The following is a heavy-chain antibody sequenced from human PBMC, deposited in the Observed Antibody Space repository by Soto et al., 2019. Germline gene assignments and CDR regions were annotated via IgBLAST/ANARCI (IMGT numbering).Heavy chain of an antibody. J-gene: IGHJ4*02. D-gene: IGHD3-22*01. Sequence: ASVKVSCKASGYTFTGYYMHWVRQAPGQGLEWMGWINPNSGGTNYAQKFQGRVTMTMDTSISTAYMELSRLRSDDTAVYYCARLTMIVGIPFDYWGQGTLVTVSS. CDR3: ARLTMIVGIPFDY. CDR1: GYTFTGYY. V-gene: IGHV1-2*02. CDR2: INPNSGGT.